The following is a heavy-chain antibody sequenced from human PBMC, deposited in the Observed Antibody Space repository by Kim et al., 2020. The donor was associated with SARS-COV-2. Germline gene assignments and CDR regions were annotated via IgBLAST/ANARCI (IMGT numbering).Heavy chain of an antibody. CDR3: ASRSGYYHGRWYFDL. CDR2: IYYSGST. CDR1: GGSISSYY. V-gene: IGHV4-59*13. J-gene: IGHJ2*01. Sequence: SETLSLTCTVSGGSISSYYWSWIRQPPGKGLEWIGYIYYSGSTNYNPSLKSRVTISVDTSKNQFSLKLSSVTAADTAVYYCASRSGYYHGRWYFDLWGRGTLVTVSS. D-gene: IGHD3-22*01.